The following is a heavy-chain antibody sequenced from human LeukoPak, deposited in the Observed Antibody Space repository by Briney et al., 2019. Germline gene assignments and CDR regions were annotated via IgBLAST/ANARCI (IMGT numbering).Heavy chain of an antibody. CDR2: ISSSSSYI. CDR1: GFTFDDYA. CDR3: ARDQTPRIAVAGTSFAFDI. D-gene: IGHD6-19*01. V-gene: IGHV3-21*01. J-gene: IGHJ3*02. Sequence: GRSLRLSCAASGFTFDDYAMHWVRQAPGKGLEWVSSISSSSSYIYYADSVKGRFTISRDNAKNSLYLQMNSLRAEDTAVYYCARDQTPRIAVAGTSFAFDIWGQGTMVTVSS.